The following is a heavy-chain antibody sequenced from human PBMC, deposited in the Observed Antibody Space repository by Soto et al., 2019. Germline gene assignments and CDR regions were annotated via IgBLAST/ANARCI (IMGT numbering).Heavy chain of an antibody. V-gene: IGHV4-34*01. J-gene: IGHJ5*02. CDR3: ARGRRRGRPSGPNNWFDP. CDR2: INHSGST. CDR1: GGSFSGYY. D-gene: IGHD3-16*01. Sequence: SETLSLTCAVYGGSFSGYYWSWIRQPPGKGLEWIGEINHSGSTNYNPSLKSRVTISVDTSKNQFSLKLSSVTAADTAVYYCARGRRRGRPSGPNNWFDPWGQGTLVTVSS.